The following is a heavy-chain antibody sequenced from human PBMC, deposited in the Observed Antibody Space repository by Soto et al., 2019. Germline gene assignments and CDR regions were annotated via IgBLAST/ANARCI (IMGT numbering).Heavy chain of an antibody. Sequence: QVQLVQSGAEVQKPGSSVKVSCKVSGGTFSTYIISWVRQAPGHGLEWMGGIIPLFGAANYAQKFQGRVTITADKSTSTAYMELSSLRSEDTAIYYCAREDSSGYRFDYWGQGTLVTVST. CDR1: GGTFSTYI. D-gene: IGHD3-22*01. CDR2: IIPLFGAA. CDR3: AREDSSGYRFDY. V-gene: IGHV1-69*06. J-gene: IGHJ4*02.